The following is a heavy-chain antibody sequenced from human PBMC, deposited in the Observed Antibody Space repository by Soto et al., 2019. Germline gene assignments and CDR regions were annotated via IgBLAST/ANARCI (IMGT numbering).Heavy chain of an antibody. Sequence: EVQLVESGGGLVQPGRSLRLSCVASGFTFDDYAMHWVRQAPGKGLEWVSGISWNSGSIGYADSVKGRFTISRDNAKNSLYLQMNSLRAEDTALYYCAKDRSSISDGFSDWGQGTLVTVSS. CDR1: GFTFDDYA. V-gene: IGHV3-9*01. CDR2: ISWNSGSI. J-gene: IGHJ4*02. CDR3: AKDRSSISDGFSD. D-gene: IGHD6-6*01.